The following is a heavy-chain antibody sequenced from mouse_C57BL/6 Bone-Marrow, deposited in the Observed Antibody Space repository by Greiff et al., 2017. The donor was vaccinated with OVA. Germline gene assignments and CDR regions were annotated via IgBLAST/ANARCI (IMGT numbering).Heavy chain of an antibody. CDR3: VRDRIRPHYYGLFAY. Sequence: EVQVVESGGGLVQPKGSLKLSCAASGFTFNTYAMHWVRQAPGKGLEWVARIRSKSSNYATYYADSVKDRFTISRDDSQSMLYLQMNNLKTEDTAMYYCVRDRIRPHYYGLFAYWGQGTLVTVSA. V-gene: IGHV10-3*01. J-gene: IGHJ3*01. CDR2: IRSKSSNYAT. D-gene: IGHD1-2*01. CDR1: GFTFNTYA.